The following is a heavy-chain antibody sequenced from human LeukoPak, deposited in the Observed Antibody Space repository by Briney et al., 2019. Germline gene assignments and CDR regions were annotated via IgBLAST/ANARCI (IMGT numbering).Heavy chain of an antibody. V-gene: IGHV1-46*01. CDR2: INPSGGSA. Sequence: ASVKVSCKASGYTFTTYSMHWVRQAPGQGLEWMAIINPSGGSASYTQKFQGRVTMTRDTSISTSYMELSSLRSEDTAVYYCARGTPAGTWWGDSDNGFDIWGQGTMVTVSS. D-gene: IGHD1/OR15-1a*01. J-gene: IGHJ3*02. CDR3: ARGTPAGTWWGDSDNGFDI. CDR1: GYTFTTYS.